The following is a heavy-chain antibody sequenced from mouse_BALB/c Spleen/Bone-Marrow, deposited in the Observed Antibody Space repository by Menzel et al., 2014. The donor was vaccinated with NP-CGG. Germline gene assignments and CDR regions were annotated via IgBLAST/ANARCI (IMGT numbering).Heavy chain of an antibody. CDR3: ARGGYDGAWFAY. CDR1: GYTFTSYY. CDR2: IYPGNVNT. J-gene: IGHJ3*01. D-gene: IGHD2-14*01. V-gene: IGHV1S56*01. Sequence: VQLQESGPELVKPGPSVRISCKASGYTFTSYYIHWVKQRPGQGLEWIGWIYPGNVNTNYNEKFKGKATLTADKSSSTAYMQLSSLTSEDSAVYFCARGGYDGAWFAYWSQGTLVTVSA.